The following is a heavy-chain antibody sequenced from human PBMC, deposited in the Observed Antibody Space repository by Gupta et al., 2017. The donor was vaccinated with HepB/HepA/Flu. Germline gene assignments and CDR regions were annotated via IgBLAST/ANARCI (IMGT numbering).Heavy chain of an antibody. J-gene: IGHJ6*02. CDR1: GYTFTSYD. CDR2: MNPNSGNT. CDR3: ARGITMVRGVQGGMDV. Sequence: QVQLVQSGAEVKKPGASVKVSCKASGYTFTSYDINWVRQATGQGLEWMGWMNPNSGNTGYAQKFQGRVTMTRNTSISTAYMELSSLRSEDTAVYYCARGITMVRGVQGGMDVWGQGTTVTVSS. V-gene: IGHV1-8*01. D-gene: IGHD3-10*01.